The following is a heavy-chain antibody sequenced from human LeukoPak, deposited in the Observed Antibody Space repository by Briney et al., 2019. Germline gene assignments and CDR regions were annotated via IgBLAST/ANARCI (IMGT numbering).Heavy chain of an antibody. CDR2: IYYSGST. J-gene: IGHJ2*01. D-gene: IGHD3-16*01. Sequence: PSETLSLTCTVSGGSISSYYWSWIRQPPGKGLEWIGYIYYSGSTNYNPSLKSRVTISVDTSKNQFSLKLSFVTAADTAVYYCARDRGSWYFDLWGRGTLVTVSS. V-gene: IGHV4-59*01. CDR1: GGSISSYY. CDR3: ARDRGSWYFDL.